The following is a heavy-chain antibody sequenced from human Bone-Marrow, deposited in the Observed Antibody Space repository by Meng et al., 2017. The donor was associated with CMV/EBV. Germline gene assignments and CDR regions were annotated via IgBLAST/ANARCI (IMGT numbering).Heavy chain of an antibody. CDR3: ARGPKSYDFWSGRYLFYGMDV. Sequence: GYYWSWIRQPPGKGLEWIGEINHSGSTNYNPSLKSRVTISVDTSKNQFSLKLSSVTAADTAVYYCARGPKSYDFWSGRYLFYGMDVWGQGTMVTVSS. D-gene: IGHD3-3*01. J-gene: IGHJ6*02. CDR2: INHSGST. V-gene: IGHV4-34*01. CDR1: GYY.